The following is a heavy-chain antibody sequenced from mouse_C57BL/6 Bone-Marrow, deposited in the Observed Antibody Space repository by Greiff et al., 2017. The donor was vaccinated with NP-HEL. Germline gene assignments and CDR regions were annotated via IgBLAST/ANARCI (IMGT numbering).Heavy chain of an antibody. D-gene: IGHD2-4*01. CDR2: IWSDGST. Sequence: VQLVESGPGLVAPSQSLSITCTVSGFSLTSYGVHWVRQPPGKGLEWLVVIWSDGSTTYNSALKSRLSLSKDNSKSQVFLKMNSLQTDNTAMYYCARQRGIYYDYDFYAMDYWGQGTSVTVSS. J-gene: IGHJ4*01. V-gene: IGHV2-6-1*01. CDR1: GFSLTSYG. CDR3: ARQRGIYYDYDFYAMDY.